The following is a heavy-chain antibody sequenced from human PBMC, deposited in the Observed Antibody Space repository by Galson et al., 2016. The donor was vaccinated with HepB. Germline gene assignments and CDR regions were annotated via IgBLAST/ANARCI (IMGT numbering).Heavy chain of an antibody. D-gene: IGHD3-22*01. J-gene: IGHJ2*01. V-gene: IGHV3-23*01. CDR2: ISGSGGTT. CDR1: GFTFSTYA. Sequence: SLRLSCAASGFTFSTYAMTWVRQAPGKGLEWVSTISGSGGTTYYADSVKGRFIISRDNSKRKLHLQMNNLRVEDTAVYYCAKDRVWPYHHDSSGQFFDVRGRGTLVTVSS. CDR3: AKDRVWPYHHDSSGQFFDV.